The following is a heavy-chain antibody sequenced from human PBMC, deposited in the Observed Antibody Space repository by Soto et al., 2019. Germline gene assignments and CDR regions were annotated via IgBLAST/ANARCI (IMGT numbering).Heavy chain of an antibody. V-gene: IGHV1-69*04. D-gene: IGHD2-2*01. CDR2: FIPIPDMT. CDR3: GRDTYCSITRCYAIFDY. Sequence: GASVKVSCKASGGTFSSYTISWVRQAPGQGLEWMGSFIPIPDMTTYAQKLQGRVTITADKPRSTAYMELRSLTSDDTAVYYCGRDTYCSITRCYAIFDYWGQGTLVTVSS. J-gene: IGHJ4*02. CDR1: GGTFSSYT.